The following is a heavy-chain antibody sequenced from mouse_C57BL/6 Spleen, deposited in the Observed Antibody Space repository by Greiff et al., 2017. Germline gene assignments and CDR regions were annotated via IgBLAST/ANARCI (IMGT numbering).Heavy chain of an antibody. CDR2: IDPSDSYT. Sequence: VQLQQPGAELVKPGASVKLSCKASGYTFTSYWMQWVKQRPGQGLEWIGEIDPSDSYTNYNQKFKGKATLTVDTSSSTAYMQLSSLTSEDSAVYYCARGRVLRGYYFGYWGQGTTLTVSS. J-gene: IGHJ2*01. V-gene: IGHV1-50*01. CDR1: GYTFTSYW. D-gene: IGHD1-1*01. CDR3: ARGRVLRGYYFGY.